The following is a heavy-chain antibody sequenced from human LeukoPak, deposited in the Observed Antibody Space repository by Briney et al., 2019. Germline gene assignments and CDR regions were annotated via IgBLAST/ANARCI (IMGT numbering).Heavy chain of an antibody. CDR2: IYPGDSDT. D-gene: IGHD3-9*01. J-gene: IGHJ5*02. Sequence: GESLKISCKGSGYIFTSYWIGWVRQMPGKGLEWMGIIYPGDSDTRYSPSFQGQVTISADKSISTAYLQWSSLKASDTAMYYCAYYNILTGLGFDPWGQGTLVTVSS. CDR3: AYYNILTGLGFDP. CDR1: GYIFTSYW. V-gene: IGHV5-51*01.